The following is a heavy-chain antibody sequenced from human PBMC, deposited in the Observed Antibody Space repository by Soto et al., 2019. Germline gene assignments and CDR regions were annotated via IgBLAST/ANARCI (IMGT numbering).Heavy chain of an antibody. Sequence: PGGSLRLSCAASGFDVSSNYMTWVRQGPGRGLEWVSASYSGGNTYYADSVKGRFTSSRDNFQNTLYLQMNSLTAEDTAVYYCTRGYGAGSYFSDHWGQGTLVTVSS. V-gene: IGHV3-53*01. D-gene: IGHD3-10*01. J-gene: IGHJ5*02. CDR3: TRGYGAGSYFSDH. CDR2: SYSGGNT. CDR1: GFDVSSNY.